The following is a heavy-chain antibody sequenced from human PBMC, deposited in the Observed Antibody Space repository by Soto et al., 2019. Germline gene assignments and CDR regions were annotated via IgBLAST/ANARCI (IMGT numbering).Heavy chain of an antibody. Sequence: GGSLRLSCAASGFTFDDYTMHWVRQAPGKGLEWVSLISWDGGSTYYADSVEGRFTISRDNSKNSLYLQMNSLRTEDTALYYCAKDIVGGYSSYRTYYYGMDVWGQGTTVTVSS. CDR1: GFTFDDYT. CDR2: ISWDGGST. V-gene: IGHV3-43*01. D-gene: IGHD5-18*01. CDR3: AKDIVGGYSSYRTYYYGMDV. J-gene: IGHJ6*02.